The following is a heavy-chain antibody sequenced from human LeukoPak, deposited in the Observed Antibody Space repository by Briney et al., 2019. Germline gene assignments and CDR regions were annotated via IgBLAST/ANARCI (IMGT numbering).Heavy chain of an antibody. CDR3: ARDRAVAGNNGWFDP. J-gene: IGHJ5*02. CDR1: GFTFSSYE. V-gene: IGHV3-48*03. Sequence: GGSLRLSCAASGFTFSSYEMNWVRQAPGKGLEWVSYISSSDSTIYYADSVKGRFTISRDNAKNTLYLQMNSLRAEDTAVYYCARDRAVAGNNGWFDPWGQGTLVTVSS. D-gene: IGHD6-19*01. CDR2: ISSSDSTI.